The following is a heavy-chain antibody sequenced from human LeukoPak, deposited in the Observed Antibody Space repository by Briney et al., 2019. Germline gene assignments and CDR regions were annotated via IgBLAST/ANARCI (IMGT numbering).Heavy chain of an antibody. J-gene: IGHJ4*02. CDR2: INPNSGDT. V-gene: IGHV1-2*02. CDR3: ATEGYYFDSGSYYKAPF. Sequence: ASVKVSCKASGYTFTGYYMHWVRQAPGQGLEWMGWINPNSGDTNYTQNFQGRVTMTRDTSISTAYMELSRLRSDDTAVCYCATEGYYFDSGSYYKAPFWGQGTLVTVSS. CDR1: GYTFTGYY. D-gene: IGHD3-10*01.